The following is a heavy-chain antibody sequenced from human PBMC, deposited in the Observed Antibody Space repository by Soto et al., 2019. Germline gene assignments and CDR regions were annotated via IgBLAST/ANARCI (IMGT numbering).Heavy chain of an antibody. CDR3: ARDKITCLFDY. CDR1: GGSFSGYY. Sequence: QVQLQQWGAGLLKPSETLSLTCAVYGGSFSGYYWTWIRQPPGTGLEWIGEINHNGSTNYNPSLKSRVTISVGTSKYQFSLKLTSVTAADTALYYCARDKITCLFDYWGQGTLVTVSS. J-gene: IGHJ4*02. D-gene: IGHD3-10*01. CDR2: INHNGST. V-gene: IGHV4-34*01.